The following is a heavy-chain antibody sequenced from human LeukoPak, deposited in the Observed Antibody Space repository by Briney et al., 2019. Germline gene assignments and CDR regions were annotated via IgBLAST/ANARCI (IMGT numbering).Heavy chain of an antibody. Sequence: PSETLSLTCTVSGGSISSYYWSWIRQPPGKGLEWIGYIYYSGSTNYNPSLKSRVTISVDTSKNQFSLKLSSVTAADTAVYYCASLRYFDWLLDYWGQGTLVTVSS. J-gene: IGHJ4*02. CDR3: ASLRYFDWLLDY. D-gene: IGHD3-9*01. CDR2: IYYSGST. V-gene: IGHV4-59*01. CDR1: GGSISSYY.